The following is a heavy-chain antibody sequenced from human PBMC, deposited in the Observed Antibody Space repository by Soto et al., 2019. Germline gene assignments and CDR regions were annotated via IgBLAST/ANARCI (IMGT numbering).Heavy chain of an antibody. CDR3: ARDGPSSCGPDDWYFEL. J-gene: IGHJ2*01. CDR2: IIPIFGTA. CDR1: GGTFSSYA. V-gene: IGHV1-69*01. Sequence: QVQLVQSGAEVKKPGSSVKVSCKASGGTFSSYAISWVRQAPGQGLEWMGGIIPIFGTANYAQKFQGRVTITADESTSTGYMALSRLRCQDTAVYYCARDGPSSCGPDDWYFELWGRGTLFTVSS. D-gene: IGHD6-19*01.